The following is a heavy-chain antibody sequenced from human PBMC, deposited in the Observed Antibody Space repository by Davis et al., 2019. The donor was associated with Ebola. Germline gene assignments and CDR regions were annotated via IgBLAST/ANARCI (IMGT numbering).Heavy chain of an antibody. CDR1: GGSVNSDSHY. J-gene: IGHJ4*02. CDR3: ARGSGTYFGDIAADY. V-gene: IGHV4-61*01. D-gene: IGHD1-26*01. Sequence: GSLRLSCSVSGGSVNSDSHYWTWIRQAPEKGLEWIGYVYYNGYAHYNPALKSRATISLDTSNSQYSLTLISASPADTAVYYCARGSGTYFGDIAADYWGQGALVTVSP. CDR2: VYYNGYA.